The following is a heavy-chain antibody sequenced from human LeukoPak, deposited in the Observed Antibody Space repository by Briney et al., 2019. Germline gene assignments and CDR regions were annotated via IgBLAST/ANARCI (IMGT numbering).Heavy chain of an antibody. Sequence: GASVKVSCKTSEYTFTDYYLHWVRQAAGQGLECGGWIHPSTGATHYAQKSQGRLTMTRDTSISTVYMELTRLRSDDTAVYYCARDMGRYSGYDYDYWGQGTLVTVSS. CDR2: IHPSTGAT. J-gene: IGHJ4*02. CDR1: EYTFTDYY. CDR3: ARDMGRYSGYDYDY. D-gene: IGHD5-12*01. V-gene: IGHV1-2*02.